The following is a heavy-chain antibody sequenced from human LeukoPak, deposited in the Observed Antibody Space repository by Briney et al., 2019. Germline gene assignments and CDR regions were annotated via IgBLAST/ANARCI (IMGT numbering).Heavy chain of an antibody. CDR1: GGSISSYY. D-gene: IGHD3-10*01. CDR3: AREARRYYGSGVSDYFDY. V-gene: IGHV4-59*12. CDR2: IYYSGST. Sequence: PSETLSLTCSVSGGSISSYYWSWIRQPPGKGLEWIGYIYYSGSTNYNPSLKSRVTMSVDTSKNQFSLKLSSVTAADTAVYYCAREARRYYGSGVSDYFDYWGQGTLVTVSS. J-gene: IGHJ4*02.